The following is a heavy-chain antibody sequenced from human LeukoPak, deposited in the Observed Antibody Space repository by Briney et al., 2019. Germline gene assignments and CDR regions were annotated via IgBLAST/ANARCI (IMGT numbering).Heavy chain of an antibody. D-gene: IGHD2-2*01. CDR3: ARGQYCSSTACYSARRYFDY. CDR2: INESGSI. Sequence: SETLSLICGVSGGSFSNYYWTWIRQSPEKGLEWIGEINESGSINYAPTLKSRVTMLVDTSKKHFSLNLTSVTAADTAVYYCARGQYCSSTACYSARRYFDYWGQGTLVAVST. CDR1: GGSFSNYY. V-gene: IGHV4-34*01. J-gene: IGHJ4*02.